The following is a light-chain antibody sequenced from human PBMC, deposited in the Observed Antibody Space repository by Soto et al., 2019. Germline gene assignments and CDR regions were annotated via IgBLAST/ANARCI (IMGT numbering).Light chain of an antibody. V-gene: IGLV2-14*01. Sequence: QSVLTQPASVSGSPGQSITISCRGTSRDVGAYNLVSWYQQFPGKGPKLLIYEVRHRPSGVSYRFSGSKSGNTASLTISSLLPEDEAVYFCSSFSSRNALVFGGGTKVTVL. J-gene: IGLJ2*01. CDR3: SSFSSRNALV. CDR2: EVR. CDR1: SRDVGAYNL.